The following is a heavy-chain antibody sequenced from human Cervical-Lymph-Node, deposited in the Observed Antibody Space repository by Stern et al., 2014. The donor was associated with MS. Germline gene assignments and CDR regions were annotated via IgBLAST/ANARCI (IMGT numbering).Heavy chain of an antibody. Sequence: QVQLVESGGGVVQPGRSLRLSCAASGFTFSSYGMHWVRQAPGKGLEWVAVISYDGSNKYYAESVKGRFTISRDNSKNTLYLQMNSLRAEDTAVYYCARRLGYCSGGSCRHYYYGMDVWGQGTTVTVSS. CDR2: ISYDGSNK. D-gene: IGHD2-15*01. V-gene: IGHV3-30*03. CDR1: GFTFSSYG. CDR3: ARRLGYCSGGSCRHYYYGMDV. J-gene: IGHJ6*02.